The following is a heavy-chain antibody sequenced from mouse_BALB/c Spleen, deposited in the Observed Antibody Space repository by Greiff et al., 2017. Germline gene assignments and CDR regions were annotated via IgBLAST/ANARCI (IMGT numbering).Heavy chain of an antibody. D-gene: IGHD2-3*01. Sequence: VQLQQSGPSLVKPSQTLSLTCSATGYSITSGYWNWIRKYPGNKLEYMGYISYSGSTYYNPSLKSRISITLDTSTSQYYMQLNSVTTEDTATYYCARCPPSMRRYAMDYWGQGTSVTVSS. CDR3: ARCPPSMRRYAMDY. V-gene: IGHV3-8*02. CDR2: ISYSGST. J-gene: IGHJ4*01. CDR1: GYSITSGY.